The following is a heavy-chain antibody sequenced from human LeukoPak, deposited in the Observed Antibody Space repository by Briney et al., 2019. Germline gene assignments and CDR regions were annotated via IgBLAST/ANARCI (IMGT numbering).Heavy chain of an antibody. CDR1: GGSFSGYY. V-gene: IGHV4-34*09. D-gene: IGHD3-3*01. J-gene: IGHJ3*02. Sequence: SETLSLTCAVYGGSFSGYYWSWIRQPPGKGLEWIGYIYYSGSTYYNPSLKSRVTISVDTSKNQFSLKLSSVTAADTAVYYCASFRVDTIFGVVTLYAFDIWGQGTMVTVSS. CDR2: IYYSGST. CDR3: ASFRVDTIFGVVTLYAFDI.